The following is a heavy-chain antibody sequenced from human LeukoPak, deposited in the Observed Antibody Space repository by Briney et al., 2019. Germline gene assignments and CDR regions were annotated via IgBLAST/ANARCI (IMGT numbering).Heavy chain of an antibody. CDR3: ASYYDFWSGYPY. J-gene: IGHJ4*02. V-gene: IGHV1-2*02. D-gene: IGHD3-3*01. CDR1: GYSFTDYY. Sequence: ASVKVSCKASGYSFTDYYIYWVRQAPGQGLEWMGGSNPNSGDTNYAQKFQGRVTMTRDTSISTAYMELSSLRSEDTAVYYCASYYDFWSGYPYWGQGTLVTVSS. CDR2: SNPNSGDT.